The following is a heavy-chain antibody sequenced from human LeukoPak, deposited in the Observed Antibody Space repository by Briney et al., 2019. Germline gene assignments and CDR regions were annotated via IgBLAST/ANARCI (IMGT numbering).Heavy chain of an antibody. V-gene: IGHV1-2*02. CDR3: ARDSGVFRRNDAFDI. CDR1: GYTFTGYY. Sequence: ASVKVSCKASGYTFTGYYMHWVRQAPGQGLEWMGWINPNSGGTNYAQKFQGRVTMTRDTSISTAYMELSSLRSEDTAVYYCARDSGVFRRNDAFDIWGQGTMVTVPS. J-gene: IGHJ3*02. D-gene: IGHD5-12*01. CDR2: INPNSGGT.